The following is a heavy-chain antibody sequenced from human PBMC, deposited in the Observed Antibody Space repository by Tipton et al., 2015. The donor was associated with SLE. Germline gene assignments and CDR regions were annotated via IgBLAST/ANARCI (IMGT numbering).Heavy chain of an antibody. Sequence: QLVQSGGGSVKPGGSLRLSCAVSGFSFSDYYMSWIRQAPGKGLEWVSQISSSGRTAYYADSVKGRSTISRDNAKKSLYLQMNSLRADDTAVYYCARIPSGSYCLDYWGQGTLVTVSS. CDR2: ISSSGRTA. D-gene: IGHD3-10*01. CDR3: ARIPSGSYCLDY. CDR1: GFSFSDYY. J-gene: IGHJ4*02. V-gene: IGHV3-11*04.